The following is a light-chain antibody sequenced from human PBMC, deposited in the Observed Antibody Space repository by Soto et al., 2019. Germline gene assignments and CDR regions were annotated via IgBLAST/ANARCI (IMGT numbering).Light chain of an antibody. CDR1: QSVRSN. J-gene: IGKJ1*01. Sequence: EIVMTQSPATLSVSPGERATLSCRASQSVRSNLAWSQQKPGQAPRLLIYGASTRATGIPARFSGSGSGTEFTLTISSLQSEDFAVYYCQQYNNWPPWTFGQGTQVEI. CDR2: GAS. CDR3: QQYNNWPPWT. V-gene: IGKV3-15*01.